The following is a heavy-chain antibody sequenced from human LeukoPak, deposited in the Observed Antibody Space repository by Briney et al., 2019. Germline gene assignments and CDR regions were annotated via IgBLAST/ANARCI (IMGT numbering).Heavy chain of an antibody. CDR1: GDSITGYY. CDR2: IYYTGNT. V-gene: IGHV4-38-2*02. J-gene: IGHJ4*02. CDR3: ARMDCSGGSCYNGHFDY. D-gene: IGHD2-15*01. Sequence: PSETLSLTCSVSGDSITGYYWGWIRQPPGKGLEWIGNIYYTGNTYYNSSLKSRVTISLDTSKNQFSLRLSSLTAADTAVYYCARMDCSGGSCYNGHFDYWGQGSLVTVSS.